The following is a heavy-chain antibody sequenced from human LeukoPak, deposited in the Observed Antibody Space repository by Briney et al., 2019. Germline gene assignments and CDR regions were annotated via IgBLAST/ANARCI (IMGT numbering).Heavy chain of an antibody. J-gene: IGHJ6*03. D-gene: IGHD2-2*01. CDR1: GGSFSGYY. V-gene: IGHV4-34*01. Sequence: PSETLSLTCAVYGGSFSGYYWGWIRQPPGKGLEWIGEINHSGSTNYNPSLKSRVTISVDTSKNQFSLKLSSVTAADTAVYYCARALYCSSTSCYGYYYYYMDVWGKGTTVTVSS. CDR3: ARALYCSSTSCYGYYYYYMDV. CDR2: INHSGST.